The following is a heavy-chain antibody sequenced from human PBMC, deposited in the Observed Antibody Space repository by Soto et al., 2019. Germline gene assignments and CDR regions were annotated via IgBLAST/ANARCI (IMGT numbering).Heavy chain of an antibody. V-gene: IGHV3-74*01. CDR2: INTDGSFR. D-gene: IGHD6-19*01. CDR1: GFTFSNHW. J-gene: IGHJ4*02. CDR3: VRGTSAWSGKDY. Sequence: EVQLVESGGGLVQPGGSLRLSCTASGFTFSNHWMHWVRQGPGQGLVWVSRINTDGSFRDYADSVRGRFTISRDNAKNTLILQMNSLRAEDTAVYYCVRGTSAWSGKDYWGQGTLDTVSS.